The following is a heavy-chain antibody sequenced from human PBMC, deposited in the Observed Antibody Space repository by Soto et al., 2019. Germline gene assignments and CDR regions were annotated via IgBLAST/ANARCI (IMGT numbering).Heavy chain of an antibody. D-gene: IGHD2-21*02. Sequence: PSETLSLTCTVSGGSISSYYWSWIRQPPGKGLEWIGYTYYSGSTNYNPSLKSRVTISVDTSKNQFSLKLSSVTAADTAVYYCARGWGLVSEYWGQGTLVTVSS. V-gene: IGHV4-59*01. CDR3: ARGWGLVSEY. CDR1: GGSISSYY. CDR2: TYYSGST. J-gene: IGHJ4*02.